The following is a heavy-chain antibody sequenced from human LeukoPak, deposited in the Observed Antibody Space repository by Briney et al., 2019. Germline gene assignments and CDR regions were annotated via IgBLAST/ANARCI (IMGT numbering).Heavy chain of an antibody. D-gene: IGHD3-22*01. CDR2: INWNGGST. Sequence: GGSLRLSCAASGFTFDDYGMSWVRQAPGKGLEWVSGINWNGGSTGYADSVKGRFTISRDNSKDTLFLQMNSLRAEDTAVYYCAKSAPYYYDSSGYYSALDSWGQGTLVTVSS. J-gene: IGHJ4*02. CDR3: AKSAPYYYDSSGYYSALDS. CDR1: GFTFDDYG. V-gene: IGHV3-20*04.